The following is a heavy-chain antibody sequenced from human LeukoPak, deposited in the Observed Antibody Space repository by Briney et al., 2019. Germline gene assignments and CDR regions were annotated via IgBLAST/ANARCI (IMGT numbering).Heavy chain of an antibody. V-gene: IGHV4-61*02. CDR2: FYTSGTT. J-gene: IGHJ5*02. D-gene: IGHD6-13*01. Sequence: PSETLSLTCTVSGVSISSDSYYWSWIRQPAGKGLEWIGRFYTSGTTNYNPSLKSRVTISVDTSKNQFSLKVSSVSAADTAVYYCARAYSSSWYWNWFDPWGQGTLVTVSS. CDR3: ARAYSSSWYWNWFDP. CDR1: GVSISSDSYY.